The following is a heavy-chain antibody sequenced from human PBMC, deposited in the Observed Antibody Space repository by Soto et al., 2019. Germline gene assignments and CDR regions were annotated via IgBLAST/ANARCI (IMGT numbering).Heavy chain of an antibody. V-gene: IGHV4-38-2*02. J-gene: IGHJ4*02. CDR1: GFSISNGYY. CDR2: ISHNWNT. Sequence: SETLSLTCAVSGFSISNGYYWSWIRQSPGKTLEWIGTISHNWNTNVAPSLQSRVTLSVDTSKNQFSLSLTSVTAADTAIYYCARETFHYYAYIGYYLDYWGQGIPVTVSS. CDR3: ARETFHYYAYIGYYLDY. D-gene: IGHD3-22*01.